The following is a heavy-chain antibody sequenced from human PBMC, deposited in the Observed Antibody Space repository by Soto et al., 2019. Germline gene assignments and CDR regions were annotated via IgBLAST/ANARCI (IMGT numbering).Heavy chain of an antibody. D-gene: IGHD2-2*01. CDR3: ARVYCSSTSCYPYYFDY. CDR1: GYTFTSYG. Sequence: GASGKVSCKASGYTFTSYGISWVRQAPGQGLEWMGWISAYNGNTNYAQKLQGRVTMTTDTSTSTAYMELRSLRSDDTAVYYCARVYCSSTSCYPYYFDYWGQGTLVTVSS. CDR2: ISAYNGNT. V-gene: IGHV1-18*04. J-gene: IGHJ4*02.